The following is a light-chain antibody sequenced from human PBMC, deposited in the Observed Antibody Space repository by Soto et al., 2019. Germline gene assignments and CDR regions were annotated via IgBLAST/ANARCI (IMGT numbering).Light chain of an antibody. CDR3: QEYYSPPFT. V-gene: IGKV1-27*01. CDR1: QGISSS. CDR2: AAS. J-gene: IGKJ3*01. Sequence: DIPMTQSPSSLSASVGDRVTITCRASQGISSSLACYQHKPGKVPELLIYAASNLHSGDASRFSGSGSGTDFTLTIGSLQPEDVATYYCQEYYSPPFTVGPRTKVNFK.